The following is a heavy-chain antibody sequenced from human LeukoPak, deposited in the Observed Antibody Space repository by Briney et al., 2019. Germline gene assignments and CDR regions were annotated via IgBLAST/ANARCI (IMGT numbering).Heavy chain of an antibody. CDR2: ISGTGGST. CDR1: GFTFSDYY. J-gene: IGHJ1*01. D-gene: IGHD4-17*01. Sequence: PGGSLRLSCAASGFTFSDYYMSWVRQTPGKGLEWVSVISGTGGSTYYADSVKGRFTISRDNSKNTLYLQMNSLRADDTAVYYCAKEIYGDSTGGRFQHWGQGTLVTVSS. CDR3: AKEIYGDSTGGRFQH. V-gene: IGHV3-23*01.